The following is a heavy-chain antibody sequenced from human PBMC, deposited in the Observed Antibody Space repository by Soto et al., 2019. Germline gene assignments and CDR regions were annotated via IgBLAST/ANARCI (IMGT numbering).Heavy chain of an antibody. V-gene: IGHV1-46*01. CDR2: INPNSGIT. J-gene: IGHJ6*02. D-gene: IGHD6-6*01. CDR1: GYTFTSYY. Sequence: ASVKVSCKASGYTFTSYYIHWVRQARGQGLEWMGIINPNSGITTDPQNLQDRVTMTTDTSTSTAYMELRSLRSDGTAVYFCARAESSSGGYYYYGMDVWGQGTTVTVSS. CDR3: ARAESSSGGYYYYGMDV.